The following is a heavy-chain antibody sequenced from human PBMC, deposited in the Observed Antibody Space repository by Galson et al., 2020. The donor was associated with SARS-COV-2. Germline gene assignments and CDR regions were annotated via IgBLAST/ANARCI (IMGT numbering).Heavy chain of an antibody. CDR3: ARQSMKIVVVPTATITGWFDP. CDR2: IYHRGTV. J-gene: IGHJ5*02. CDR1: GDSINTRSYY. V-gene: IGHV4-39*01. Sequence: SETLSLTCTVSGDSINTRSYYWSWIRQSPGRGLEWIGNIYHRGTVYYNPSLKSRVTISMDTSMNQFSLRLTSVTAADTAVYYCARQSMKIVVVPTATITGWFDPWGQGTLGTVSS. D-gene: IGHD1-20*01.